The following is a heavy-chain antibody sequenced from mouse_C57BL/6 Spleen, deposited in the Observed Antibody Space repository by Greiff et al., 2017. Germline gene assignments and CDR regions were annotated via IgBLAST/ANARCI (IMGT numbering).Heavy chain of an antibody. CDR1: GFTFTDYY. D-gene: IGHD1-1*01. Sequence: EVKVVESGGGLVQPGASLRLSCAASGFTFTDYYMSWVRPPPGKAPEWLALLRNKANGYTKEYTGSVKGRFTISRDNSQNILYLQMHTLRTEDSATYYCVKASYYGSSLDWYFDVWGTGTTVTVSS. CDR3: VKASYYGSSLDWYFDV. J-gene: IGHJ1*03. V-gene: IGHV7-4*01. CDR2: LRNKANGYTK.